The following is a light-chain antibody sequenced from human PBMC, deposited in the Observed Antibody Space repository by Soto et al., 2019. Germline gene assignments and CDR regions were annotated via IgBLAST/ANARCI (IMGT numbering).Light chain of an antibody. CDR1: SSDVGGYDF. V-gene: IGLV2-14*01. CDR2: EVS. J-gene: IGLJ1*01. CDR3: SSFRSGSTL. Sequence: QSALTQPASVSGSPGQSITICTGTSSDVGGYDFVSWYQQHPGKAPKLMIYEVSNRPSGVSNRFSGSKSGNTASLTISGLQAEDEADYYCSSFRSGSTLFGTGTKLTVL.